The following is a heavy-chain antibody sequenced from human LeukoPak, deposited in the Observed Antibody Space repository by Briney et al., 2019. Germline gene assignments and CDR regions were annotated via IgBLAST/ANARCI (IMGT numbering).Heavy chain of an antibody. D-gene: IGHD3-10*01. CDR1: GYSFTSYW. CDR3: ARTYYYGSGSIPDAFDI. J-gene: IGHJ3*02. V-gene: IGHV5-51*01. CDR2: IYPGDSDT. Sequence: GESLKISCKGSGYSFTSYWIGWVRQLPGKGLEWMGIIYPGDSDTRYSPSFQGQVTISADKSISTAYLQWSSLKASDTAMYYCARTYYYGSGSIPDAFDIWGQGTMVTVSS.